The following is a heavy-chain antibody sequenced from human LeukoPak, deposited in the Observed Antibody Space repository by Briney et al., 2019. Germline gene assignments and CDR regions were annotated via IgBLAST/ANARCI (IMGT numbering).Heavy chain of an antibody. CDR1: GFTLSSYS. D-gene: IGHD5-18*01. CDR3: ARVDTAMVGYYYYYMDV. Sequence: GGSVRPSCAASGFTLSSYSMNWVRQAPGKGLEWVSSISSSSSYIYYADSVKGRFTISRDNAKNSLYLQKNSLRAEDTAVYYCARVDTAMVGYYYYYMDVWGKGTTVTVSS. V-gene: IGHV3-21*01. CDR2: ISSSSSYI. J-gene: IGHJ6*03.